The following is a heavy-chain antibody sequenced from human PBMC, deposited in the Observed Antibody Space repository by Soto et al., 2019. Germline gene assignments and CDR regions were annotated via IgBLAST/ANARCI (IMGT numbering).Heavy chain of an antibody. Sequence: SETLSLTCTVSGGSISSSRYYWGWIRQPPGKGLEWIGSIYYSGSTYYNPSLKSRVTISVDTSKNQFSLKLSSVTAADTAVYYCARPRIAARGWFDPWGQGTLVT. V-gene: IGHV4-39*01. CDR1: GGSISSSRYY. CDR3: ARPRIAARGWFDP. J-gene: IGHJ5*02. D-gene: IGHD6-6*01. CDR2: IYYSGST.